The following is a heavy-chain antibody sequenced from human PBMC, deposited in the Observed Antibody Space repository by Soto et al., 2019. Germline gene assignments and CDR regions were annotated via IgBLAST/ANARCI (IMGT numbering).Heavy chain of an antibody. CDR3: AKVTAREYGEDSSGWYGGRFDY. CDR1: GFTFSSYA. CDR2: ISGSGGST. Sequence: GGSLRLSCAASGFTFSSYAMSWVRQAPGKGLEWVSAISGSGGSTYYADPVKGRFTISRDNSKNTLYLQMNSLRAEDTAVYYCAKVTAREYGEDSSGWYGGRFDYWGQGT. D-gene: IGHD6-19*01. V-gene: IGHV3-23*01. J-gene: IGHJ4*02.